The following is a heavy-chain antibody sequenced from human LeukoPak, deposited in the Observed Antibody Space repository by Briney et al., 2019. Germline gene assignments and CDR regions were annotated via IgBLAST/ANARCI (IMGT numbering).Heavy chain of an antibody. CDR3: AKDWRYSSSPGDY. Sequence: PGGSLRLSCAASGSTFSSYAMSWVRQAPGKGLEWVSAISGSGGSTYYADSVKGRFTISRDNSKNTLYLQMNSLRAEDTAVYYCAKDWRYSSSPGDYWGQGTLVTVSS. CDR1: GSTFSSYA. D-gene: IGHD6-13*01. V-gene: IGHV3-23*01. J-gene: IGHJ4*02. CDR2: ISGSGGST.